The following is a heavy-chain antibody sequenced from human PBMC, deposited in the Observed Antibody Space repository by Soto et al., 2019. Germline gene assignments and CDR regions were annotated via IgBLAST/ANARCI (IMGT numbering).Heavy chain of an antibody. J-gene: IGHJ5*02. Sequence: GGSLRLSCAASGFTFSSYSMNWVRQAPGKGLEWVSSISSSSSYIYYADSVKGRFTISRDNAKNSLYLQMNSLRAEDTAVYYCARVWAPKTHAPWSLDPWGQGTLVTVSS. CDR2: ISSSSSYI. CDR3: ARVWAPKTHAPWSLDP. CDR1: GFTFSSYS. V-gene: IGHV3-21*01. D-gene: IGHD3-16*01.